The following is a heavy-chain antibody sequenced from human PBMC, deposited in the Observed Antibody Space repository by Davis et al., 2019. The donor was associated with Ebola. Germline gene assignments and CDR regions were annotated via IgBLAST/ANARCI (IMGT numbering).Heavy chain of an antibody. D-gene: IGHD3-22*01. CDR1: GFTFSSYA. CDR2: ISGSGGST. Sequence: PGGSLRLSCAASGFTFSSYAMSWVRQAPGKGLEWVSAISGSGGSTYYADSVKGRFTISRDNAKNSLYLQMNSLRAEDTAVYYCAKLPQYDSSGYHDYWGQGTLVTVSS. J-gene: IGHJ4*02. CDR3: AKLPQYDSSGYHDY. V-gene: IGHV3-23*01.